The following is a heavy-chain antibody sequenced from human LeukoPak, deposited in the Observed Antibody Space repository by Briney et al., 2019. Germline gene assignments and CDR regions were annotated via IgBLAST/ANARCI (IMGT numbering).Heavy chain of an antibody. Sequence: GGSLRLSCATSGFTFAAFNMNWVRQAPGKGLEWVSSISGSRTFVFYADSVKGRFTIPRDDARNSLHLDMKRLNFDDTAVYYCARGLKGDSAGLDFWGQGSLVTVSS. CDR3: ARGLKGDSAGLDF. V-gene: IGHV3-21*01. CDR1: GFTFAAFN. CDR2: ISGSRTFV. D-gene: IGHD3-16*01. J-gene: IGHJ4*02.